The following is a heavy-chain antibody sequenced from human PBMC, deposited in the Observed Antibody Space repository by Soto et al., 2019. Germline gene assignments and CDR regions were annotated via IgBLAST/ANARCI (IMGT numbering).Heavy chain of an antibody. V-gene: IGHV3-66*01. CDR2: IYSAGST. CDR3: ARSSPNDYYYYYMDV. CDR1: GFTVSNSY. J-gene: IGHJ6*03. Sequence: GGSLRLSCAASGFTVSNSYMSWVRQVPGKGLEWVSVIYSAGSTYYADSVKGRFTISRDNSKNTLYLQMNSLRAEDTAVYYCARSSPNDYYYYYMDVWGRGTTVTVSS.